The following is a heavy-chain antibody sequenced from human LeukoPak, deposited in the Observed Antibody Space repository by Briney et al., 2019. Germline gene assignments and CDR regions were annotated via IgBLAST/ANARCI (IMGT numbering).Heavy chain of an antibody. CDR1: GFTVSNNY. CDR2: IHSGGST. CDR3: ARDLAL. Sequence: PGGSLRLSCAASGFTVSNNYMNRVRQAPGKGLEWVSVIHSGGSTYYADSVKGRFTISRDNSKNTLYLQMNSLRAEDTAVYYCARDLALWGQGTLVSVSS. J-gene: IGHJ4*02. V-gene: IGHV3-66*01. D-gene: IGHD3-3*02.